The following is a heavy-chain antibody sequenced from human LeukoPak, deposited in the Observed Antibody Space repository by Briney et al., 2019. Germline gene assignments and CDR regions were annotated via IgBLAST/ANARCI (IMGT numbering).Heavy chain of an antibody. D-gene: IGHD3-16*01. CDR2: IYYSGST. CDR1: GSSISSYY. V-gene: IGHV4-59*08. Sequence: SETLSLTCTVSGSSISSYYWSWIRQPPGKGLEWIGYIYYSGSTNYNPSLKSRVTISVDTSKNQFSLKLSSVTAADTAVYYCARLSGQPIMFDYWGQGTLVTVSS. J-gene: IGHJ4*02. CDR3: ARLSGQPIMFDY.